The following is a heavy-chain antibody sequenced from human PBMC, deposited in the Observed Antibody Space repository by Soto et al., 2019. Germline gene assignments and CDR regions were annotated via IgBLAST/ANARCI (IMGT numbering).Heavy chain of an antibody. D-gene: IGHD6-13*01. J-gene: IGHJ6*02. CDR2: ISSSSSYI. Sequence: GGSLRLSCAASGFTYSSYSMNWVRQAPGKGLEWVSSISSSSSYIYYADSVKGRFTISRDNAKNSLYLQMNSLRAEDTAVYYCARWAAAGRYYYYGMDVWGQGTTVTVSS. V-gene: IGHV3-21*01. CDR1: GFTYSSYS. CDR3: ARWAAAGRYYYYGMDV.